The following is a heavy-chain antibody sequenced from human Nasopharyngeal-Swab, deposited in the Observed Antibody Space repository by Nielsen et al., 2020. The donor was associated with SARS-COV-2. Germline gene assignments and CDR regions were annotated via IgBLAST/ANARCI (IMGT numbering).Heavy chain of an antibody. V-gene: IGHV1-18*04. CDR2: MSAHSGKT. CDR1: NYTFIEYG. J-gene: IGHJ6*03. Sequence: ASAKVSCKASNYTFIEYGISWVRQAPGQGLEWMGWMSAHSGKTDYAQKFQDRVTMTTHTSTSTAYMGLRTLRSDDTAVYYCATDGPLRAYYMDVWGKGTTVSVSS. CDR3: ATDGPLRAYYMDV.